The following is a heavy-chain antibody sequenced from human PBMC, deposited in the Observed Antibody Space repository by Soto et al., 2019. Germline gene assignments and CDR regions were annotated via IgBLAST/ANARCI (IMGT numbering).Heavy chain of an antibody. V-gene: IGHV3-74*01. CDR2: INSDGSST. CDR3: ARAYYDYIWGSYRPFDY. J-gene: IGHJ4*02. D-gene: IGHD3-16*02. Sequence: GGSLRLSCAASGFTFSSYWMHWVRQAPGKGLVWVSRINSDGSSTSYADSVKGRFTISRDNAKNTLYLQMNSLRAEDTAVYYCARAYYDYIWGSYRPFDYWGQGTLVTVSS. CDR1: GFTFSSYW.